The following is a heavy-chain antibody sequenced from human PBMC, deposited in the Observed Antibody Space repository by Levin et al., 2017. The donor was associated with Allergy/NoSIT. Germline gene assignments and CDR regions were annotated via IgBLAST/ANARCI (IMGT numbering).Heavy chain of an antibody. J-gene: IGHJ6*02. CDR3: ARDTYGSGTDYFNDYGMDL. D-gene: IGHD3-10*01. V-gene: IGHV3-30*04. Sequence: PGGSLRLSCEASGFSFNSYAIHWVRQAPGKGLEWVAVISSNGENKYYADSVKGRFNISRDNSKNTLYLQMNSLKAEDTALYYCARDTYGSGTDYFNDYGMDLWGQGTTVTVS. CDR1: GFSFNSYA. CDR2: ISSNGENK.